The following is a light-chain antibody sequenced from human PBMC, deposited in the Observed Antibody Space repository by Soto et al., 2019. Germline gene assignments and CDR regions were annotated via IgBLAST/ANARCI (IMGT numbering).Light chain of an antibody. J-gene: IGKJ1*01. CDR3: QQYGGWPRT. CDR1: QTVSKY. Sequence: DIQMTQSPSSLSASVGERVTIACRSSQTVSKYVNWYQQRPGEVPHLLVYSASALYNGVPSRFSGSGSGTEFTLTISSLEPEDFATYYCQQYGGWPRTFGQGSRVEIK. V-gene: IGKV1-39*01. CDR2: SAS.